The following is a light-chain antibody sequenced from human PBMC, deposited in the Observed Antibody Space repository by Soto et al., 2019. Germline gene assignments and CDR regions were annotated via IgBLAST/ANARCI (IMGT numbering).Light chain of an antibody. CDR2: YAS. CDR1: QNINTW. Sequence: DIQMTQSPATLSASVGDGVTITCRASQNINTWVAWYQQKPGQVPKLLIYYASNFKSGLPSCFSGSGSGTVFTLTISILQPGDVASYYCQHYYTFPWTFGQGTKVELK. V-gene: IGKV1-5*03. CDR3: QHYYTFPWT. J-gene: IGKJ1*01.